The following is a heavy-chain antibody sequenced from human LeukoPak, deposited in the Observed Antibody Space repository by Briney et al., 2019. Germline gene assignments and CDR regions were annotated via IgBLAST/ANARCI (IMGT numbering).Heavy chain of an antibody. CDR3: AKDPDYGGYYFDF. CDR2: ISGHAFRT. CDR1: GFTFSTYA. V-gene: IGHV3-23*01. J-gene: IGHJ4*02. D-gene: IGHD4-17*01. Sequence: PGGSLRLSCAASGFTFSTYAMTWVRQAPGKGLEWVSGISGHAFRTHYADSVKGRFTISRDNSKNTVYLQMNSLRAEDTAVYYCAKDPDYGGYYFDFWGQGTLVTVSS.